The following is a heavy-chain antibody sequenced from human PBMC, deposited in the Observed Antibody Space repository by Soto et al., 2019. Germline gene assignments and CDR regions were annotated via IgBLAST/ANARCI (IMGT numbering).Heavy chain of an antibody. CDR1: GFTFTSYW. CDR2: INSDGTTA. Sequence: EVQLVESGGDLVQPGGSLRLSCAASGFTFTSYWVHWVRQAPGKGLVWVSRINSDGTTANYAYSVTGRFTISRDNAKNTVYLQMNSLRVEDTAVYYCARGIKNYYGVDVWGQGTTFTVSS. J-gene: IGHJ6*02. V-gene: IGHV3-74*01. CDR3: ARGIKNYYGVDV.